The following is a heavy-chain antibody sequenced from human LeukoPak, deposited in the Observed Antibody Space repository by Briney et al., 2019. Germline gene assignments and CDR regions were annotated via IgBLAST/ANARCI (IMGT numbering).Heavy chain of an antibody. V-gene: IGHV3-74*01. CDR2: INSDGSST. CDR1: GFTFSSYW. Sequence: GGSLRLSCAASGFTFSSYWMHWVRQAPGKGLVWVSRINSDGSSTSYADSVKGRFTISRDNAKNTLYLQMNSLRAEDTAVYYCARDILEDDSSGYYERTAEYFQHWGQGTLVTVSS. CDR3: ARDILEDDSSGYYERTAEYFQH. D-gene: IGHD3-22*01. J-gene: IGHJ1*01.